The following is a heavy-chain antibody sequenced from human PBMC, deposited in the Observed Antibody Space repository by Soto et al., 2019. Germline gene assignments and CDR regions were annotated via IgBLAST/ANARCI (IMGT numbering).Heavy chain of an antibody. CDR3: AREGYCSGGSCSLFDY. CDR2: IKQDGSEK. CDR1: GFTFSSYG. Sequence: PXGFLRLSYAASGFTFSSYGMSWVGQAPGKGLEWVANIKQDGSEKYYVDSVKGRFTISRDNAKNSLYLQMNSLRAEDTAVYYCAREGYCSGGSCSLFDYWGQGTLVTVPS. D-gene: IGHD2-15*01. J-gene: IGHJ4*02. V-gene: IGHV3-7*01.